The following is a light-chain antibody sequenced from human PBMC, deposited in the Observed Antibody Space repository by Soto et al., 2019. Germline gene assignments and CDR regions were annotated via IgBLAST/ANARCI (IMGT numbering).Light chain of an antibody. CDR2: DVS. J-gene: IGLJ1*01. V-gene: IGLV2-23*02. CDR3: CSWAGSSTFYF. CDR1: SSDVGGYNY. Sequence: QSALTQPASVSGSPGQSITISCTGTSSDVGGYNYVSWYQQHPGKAPKLMIYDVSNRPSGVSNRFSGSKSGNTASLTISGLQAEDEADYYCCSWAGSSTFYFFGSGTKVTVL.